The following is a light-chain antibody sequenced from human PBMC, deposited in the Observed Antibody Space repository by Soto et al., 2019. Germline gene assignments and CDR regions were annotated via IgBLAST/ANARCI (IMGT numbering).Light chain of an antibody. V-gene: IGLV2-14*01. Sequence: QSALTQPASVSGSTGQSITIYCTGTSCDVGGYNYVSWYHQHPGKAPNIMIYEVSNRPSGVSNRFSGSKSGNPASLTISGLQAEDEAAYYCSAYTSSRTVFGGGTKLTVL. CDR1: SCDVGGYNY. J-gene: IGLJ2*01. CDR3: SAYTSSRTV. CDR2: EVS.